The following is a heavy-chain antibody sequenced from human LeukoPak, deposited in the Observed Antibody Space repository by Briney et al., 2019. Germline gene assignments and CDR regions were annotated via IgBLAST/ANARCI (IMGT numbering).Heavy chain of an antibody. CDR2: VGIISDTV. V-gene: IGHV3-48*01. J-gene: IGHJ4*02. D-gene: IGHD2/OR15-2a*01. CDR1: GFSFGSYS. CDR3: APSRGYYAASIDY. Sequence: GGSLRLSCAASGFSFGSYSMNWVRQAPGKGLEWISFVGIISDTVYYADSVKGRFTISRDNSKNTLYLQMNSLRAKDTAVYYCAPSRGYYAASIDYWGQGTLVTVSS.